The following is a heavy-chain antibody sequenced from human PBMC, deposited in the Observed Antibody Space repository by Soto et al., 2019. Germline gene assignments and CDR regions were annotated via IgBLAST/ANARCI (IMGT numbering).Heavy chain of an antibody. Sequence: SETLSLTCTVSGGSISSGGYYWSWIRQHPGKGLEWIGYIYYSGSTYYNPSLKSRVTISVDTSKNQFSLKLSSVTAADTAVYYCARGTDYYGSGSYYPNLCWGQGTLVTVSS. J-gene: IGHJ4*02. CDR3: ARGTDYYGSGSYYPNLC. D-gene: IGHD3-10*01. CDR1: GGSISSGGYY. CDR2: IYYSGST. V-gene: IGHV4-31*03.